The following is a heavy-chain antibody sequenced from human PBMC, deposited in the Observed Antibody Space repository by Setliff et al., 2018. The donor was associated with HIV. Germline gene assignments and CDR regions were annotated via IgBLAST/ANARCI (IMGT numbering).Heavy chain of an antibody. CDR3: SRGPTIRGSFTGVVYTAPLPSFDT. CDR2: INNYGVT. J-gene: IGHJ4*02. CDR1: GGSFSGFS. V-gene: IGHV4-34*01. D-gene: IGHD3-3*01. Sequence: SETLSLTCAVYGGSFSGFSWNWIRQPPGKGLEWIGDINNYGVTLYTSSLAGRVTISVETSKNQFSLTLKSLTVADTALYFCSRGPTIRGSFTGVVYTAPLPSFDTWSQGSLVTVSS.